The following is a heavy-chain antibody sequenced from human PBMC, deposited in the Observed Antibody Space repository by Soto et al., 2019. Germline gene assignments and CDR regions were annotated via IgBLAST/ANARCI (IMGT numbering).Heavy chain of an antibody. CDR1: GFTFSSYG. V-gene: IGHV3-30*18. D-gene: IGHD5-18*01. Sequence: QVQLVESGGGVVQPGRSLRLSCAASGFTFSSYGMHWFRQAPGKGLEWVAVISYDGSNKYYADSVKGRFTISRDNSKNTLNLQMNSLSPEDTAAYYCAKRRIQLWLRDGMDVWGQGTTVTVSS. J-gene: IGHJ6*02. CDR2: ISYDGSNK. CDR3: AKRRIQLWLRDGMDV.